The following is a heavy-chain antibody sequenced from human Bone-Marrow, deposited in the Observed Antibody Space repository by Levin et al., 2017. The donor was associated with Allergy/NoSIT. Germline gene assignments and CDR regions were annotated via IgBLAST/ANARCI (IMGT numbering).Heavy chain of an antibody. CDR3: ARNHIGFGAYHLDY. D-gene: IGHD3-10*01. V-gene: IGHV4-4*02. CDR1: GGAMTFSNW. J-gene: IGHJ4*02. Sequence: SETLSLTCGISGGAMTFSNWWSWVRQPPGKGLEWIGDVYHSGGTNYNPSLKSRVTISVDTSKNQFSLNLNSVTAADTAVYYCARNHIGFGAYHLDYWGQGTLVTVSS. CDR2: VYHSGGT.